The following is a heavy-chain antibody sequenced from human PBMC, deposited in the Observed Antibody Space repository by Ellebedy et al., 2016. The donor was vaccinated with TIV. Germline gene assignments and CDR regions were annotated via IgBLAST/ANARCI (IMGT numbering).Heavy chain of an antibody. Sequence: GESLKISCAASGFSFSTYWMHWVRQAPGKGLMWISRISPDGGSVRYADSVKGRFTISRDNAKNTLYLQMNSLRAEDTAVYYCARVSGYYGSGSLQYFDPWGQGTLVTVSS. J-gene: IGHJ4*02. D-gene: IGHD3-10*01. CDR2: ISPDGGSV. V-gene: IGHV3-74*01. CDR3: ARVSGYYGSGSLQYFDP. CDR1: GFSFSTYW.